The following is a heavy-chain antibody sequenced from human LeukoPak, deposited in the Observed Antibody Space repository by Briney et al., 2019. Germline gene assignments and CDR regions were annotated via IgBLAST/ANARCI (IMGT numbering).Heavy chain of an antibody. Sequence: ASVKVSCKASGYTFTGYYMHWVRQAPGQGLEWMGWINPNSGGTNYAQKFQGRVTMTRDTSISTVYMELSNLRSEDTAVYYCARDGDYGSGSYPAYYYYMDVWGKGTTVTISS. CDR1: GYTFTGYY. V-gene: IGHV1-2*02. J-gene: IGHJ6*03. CDR3: ARDGDYGSGSYPAYYYYMDV. D-gene: IGHD3-10*01. CDR2: INPNSGGT.